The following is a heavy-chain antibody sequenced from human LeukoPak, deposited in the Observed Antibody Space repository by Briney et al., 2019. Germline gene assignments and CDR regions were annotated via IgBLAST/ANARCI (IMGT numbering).Heavy chain of an antibody. D-gene: IGHD1-1*01. CDR3: VKHSTLEYFDY. J-gene: IGHJ4*02. V-gene: IGHV3-30*18. Sequence: GGSLRLSCAASGFTFSSYGMHWVRQAPGKGLEWVAVISYDGSNKYYADSVKGRFTISRDNSKNTLYLQMNSLRAEDTAVYYCVKHSTLEYFDYWGPGTLVTVSS. CDR1: GFTFSSYG. CDR2: ISYDGSNK.